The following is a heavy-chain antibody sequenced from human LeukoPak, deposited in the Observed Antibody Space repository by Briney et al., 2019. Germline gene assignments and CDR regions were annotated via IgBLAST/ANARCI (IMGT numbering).Heavy chain of an antibody. D-gene: IGHD4-17*01. CDR1: GFTFDDYA. Sequence: GRSLRLSCAASGFTFDDYAMHWVRQAPGKGLEWVSGTSWNSGSIGYADSVKGRFTISRDNAKNSLYLQMDSLRAEDTALYYCAKDRTTVTTSDFDYWGQGTLVTVSS. CDR3: AKDRTTVTTSDFDY. V-gene: IGHV3-9*01. CDR2: TSWNSGSI. J-gene: IGHJ4*02.